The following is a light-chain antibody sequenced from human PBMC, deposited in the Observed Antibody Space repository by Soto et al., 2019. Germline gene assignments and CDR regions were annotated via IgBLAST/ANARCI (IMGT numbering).Light chain of an antibody. J-gene: IGLJ1*01. CDR1: ISVLGGYDY. Sequence: QSGLRHPRSVSGYPGQSVAISCTGAISVLGGYDYVSWYQQHPGKAPKLMIYDVSKRPSGVPDRFSGYKYGNTASLTISGLQAEDEADYYCCSSPGNYTYVFGTGTTVTV. CDR3: CSSPGNYTYV. CDR2: DVS. V-gene: IGLV2-11*01.